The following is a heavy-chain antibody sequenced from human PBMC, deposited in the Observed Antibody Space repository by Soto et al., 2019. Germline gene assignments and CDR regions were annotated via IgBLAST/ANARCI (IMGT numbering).Heavy chain of an antibody. D-gene: IGHD1-1*01. CDR1: GYTFTSYG. V-gene: IGHV1-18*01. Sequence: QVQLVQSGAEVKKPGASVKVSCKASGYTFTSYGISWVRQAPGQGLEWMGWISAYNGNTNYAQKLQGRVTMTTDTSTSTAYMELRSLRSDDTAVHYCARAKDRYNWNDPFDYWGQGTLVTVSS. CDR2: ISAYNGNT. CDR3: ARAKDRYNWNDPFDY. J-gene: IGHJ4*02.